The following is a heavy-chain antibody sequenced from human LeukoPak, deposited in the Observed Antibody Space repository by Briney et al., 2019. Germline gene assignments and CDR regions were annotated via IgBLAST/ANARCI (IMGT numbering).Heavy chain of an antibody. CDR2: ICHTGIP. J-gene: IGHJ2*01. V-gene: IGHV4-34*01. D-gene: IGHD3-10*01. CDR3: ARANMVRGGFFDL. Sequence: SETLSLTCGVFGESLGGYYWTWTRQPPGKGLEWIGEICHTGIPNYNASLKSRVTISVDTSKKQFSLRLTSVTAADTAVYYCARANMVRGGFFDLWGRGTLVTVSS. CDR1: GESLGGYY.